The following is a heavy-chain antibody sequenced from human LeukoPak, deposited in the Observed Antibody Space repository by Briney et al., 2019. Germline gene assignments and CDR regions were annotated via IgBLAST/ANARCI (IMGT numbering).Heavy chain of an antibody. V-gene: IGHV3-30*02. Sequence: PGGSLRLSCAASRFTFSSYWMSWVRQAPGKGLEWVAFIRYDGSNKYYADSVKGRFTISRDNSKNTLYLQMNSLRAEDTAVYYCAKIGGYCSSTSCPHGDWGQGTLVTVSS. CDR2: IRYDGSNK. D-gene: IGHD2-2*01. J-gene: IGHJ4*02. CDR3: AKIGGYCSSTSCPHGD. CDR1: RFTFSSYW.